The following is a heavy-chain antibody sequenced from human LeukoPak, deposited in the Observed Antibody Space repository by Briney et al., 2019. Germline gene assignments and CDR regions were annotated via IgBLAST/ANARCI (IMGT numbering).Heavy chain of an antibody. D-gene: IGHD2-15*01. CDR1: GFTVSSNY. J-gene: IGHJ5*02. CDR2: IYSDSST. Sequence: GGSLRLSRAASGFTVSSNYMTWVRQAPGKGLEWVSVIYSDSSTYYADSVKGRFTISRDNSKNTLYLQMNSLRAEDTAVYYCAKAGCSGGSCYDWFDPWGQGTLVTVSS. V-gene: IGHV3-53*01. CDR3: AKAGCSGGSCYDWFDP.